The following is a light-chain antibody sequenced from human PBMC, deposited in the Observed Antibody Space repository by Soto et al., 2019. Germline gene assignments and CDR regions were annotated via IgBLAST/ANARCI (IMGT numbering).Light chain of an antibody. CDR1: QSISSY. V-gene: IGKV3-15*01. J-gene: IGKJ5*01. CDR3: QQYNNWIT. Sequence: EIVLTQSPATLSLPPGERATLSCRASQSISSYLAWYQQKPGQAPRLLIYAASNRATGVPARFSGSWSGTEFTLTISSLQSEDFAVYYCQQYNNWITFGQGTRLEL. CDR2: AAS.